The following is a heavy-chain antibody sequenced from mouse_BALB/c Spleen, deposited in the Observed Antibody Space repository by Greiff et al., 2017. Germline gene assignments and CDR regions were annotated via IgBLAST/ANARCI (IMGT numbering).Heavy chain of an antibody. J-gene: IGHJ2*01. V-gene: IGHV5-9-3*01. CDR2: ISSGGSYT. Sequence: EVQLVESGGGLVKPGGSLKLSCAASGFTFSSYAMSWVRQTPEKRLEWVATISSGGSYTYYPDSVKGRFTISRDNAKNTLYLQMSSLRSEDTAMYYCARHGDGDSYYFDYWGQGTTLTVSS. D-gene: IGHD2-13*01. CDR1: GFTFSSYA. CDR3: ARHGDGDSYYFDY.